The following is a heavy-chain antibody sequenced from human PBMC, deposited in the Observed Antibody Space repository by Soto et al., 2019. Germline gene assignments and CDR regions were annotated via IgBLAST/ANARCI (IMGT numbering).Heavy chain of an antibody. CDR2: INHSGST. J-gene: IGHJ4*02. Sequence: QVQLQQWGAGLLKPSETLSLTCDVYGGSFSGYYWSWIRQPPGKGLEWIGEINHSGSTNYNPSLKSRVTISVDTSKNQFSLKLSSVTAADTAVYYCATVGGTRSPNDYWGQGTLVTVSS. CDR1: GGSFSGYY. V-gene: IGHV4-34*01. D-gene: IGHD1-26*01. CDR3: ATVGGTRSPNDY.